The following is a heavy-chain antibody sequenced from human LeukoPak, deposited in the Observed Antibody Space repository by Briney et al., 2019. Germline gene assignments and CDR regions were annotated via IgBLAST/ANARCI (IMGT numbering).Heavy chain of an antibody. Sequence: GRSLRLSCAASGFTFSSYGMHWVRQAPGKGLEWVAVISYDGSNKYYADSVKGRFTISRDNSKNTLYLQMNSLRAEDTAVYYCAATGSDGSYFDAFDIWGQGTMVTVSS. CDR3: AATGSDGSYFDAFDI. V-gene: IGHV3-30*03. J-gene: IGHJ3*02. D-gene: IGHD1-26*01. CDR2: ISYDGSNK. CDR1: GFTFSSYG.